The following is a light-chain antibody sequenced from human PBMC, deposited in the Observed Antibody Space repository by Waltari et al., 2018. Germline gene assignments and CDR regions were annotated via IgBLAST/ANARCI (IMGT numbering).Light chain of an antibody. CDR2: GNN. CDR1: SSNIGAGYD. CDR3: QSCDSSLSGVI. V-gene: IGLV1-40*01. Sequence: QSVLTQPPSVSGAPGQRITISCTGTSSNIGAGYDVHWYLQLPGTAPKLLILGNNNRPSGVPDRFSASKSDTSASLAITGLQAEDEADYYCQSCDSSLSGVIFGGGTKLTVL. J-gene: IGLJ2*01.